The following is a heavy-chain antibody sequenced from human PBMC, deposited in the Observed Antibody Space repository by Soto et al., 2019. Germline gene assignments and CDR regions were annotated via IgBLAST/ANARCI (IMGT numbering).Heavy chain of an antibody. CDR2: ISSNSSYI. J-gene: IGHJ3*02. D-gene: IGHD3-10*01. V-gene: IGHV3-21*01. CDR1: GFTFSRYS. Sequence: GGSLRLSCAASGFTFSRYSMNWVRQAPGKGLEWVSSISSNSSYIYYADSVKGRFTISRDNSKNSLYLQMNSLRAEDTAVYYCARGPITMVRGVIGVAYIWGQGTMVTVSS. CDR3: ARGPITMVRGVIGVAYI.